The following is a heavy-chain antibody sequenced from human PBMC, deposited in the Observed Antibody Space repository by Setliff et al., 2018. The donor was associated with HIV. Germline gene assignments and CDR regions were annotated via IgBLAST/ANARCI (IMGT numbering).Heavy chain of an antibody. V-gene: IGHV4-61*02. D-gene: IGHD6-13*01. CDR1: GGSISSGTDF. CDR3: AREPAAGAYYFDY. CDR2: IYTSGST. J-gene: IGHJ4*01. Sequence: PSETLSLTCSVSGGSISSGTDFWSWIRQPAGKGLEWIGRIYTSGSTKYDPSLDSRVTISVDTSKNQFSLNLRSVTAADTAVYYCAREPAAGAYYFDYWG.